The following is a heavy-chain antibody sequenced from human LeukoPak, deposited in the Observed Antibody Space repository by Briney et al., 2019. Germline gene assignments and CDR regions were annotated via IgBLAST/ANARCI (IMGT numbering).Heavy chain of an antibody. CDR3: AKGGTYYYDSSWFDP. V-gene: IGHV3-23*01. CDR2: ISGSGGST. CDR1: GFTFSSYA. Sequence: GGSLRLSCAASGFTFSSYAMSWVRQAPGKGLEWVSAISGSGGSTYYADSVKGRFTISRDSSKNTLYLQMNSLRAEDTAVYYCAKGGTYYYDSSWFDPWGQGTLVTVSS. J-gene: IGHJ5*02. D-gene: IGHD3-22*01.